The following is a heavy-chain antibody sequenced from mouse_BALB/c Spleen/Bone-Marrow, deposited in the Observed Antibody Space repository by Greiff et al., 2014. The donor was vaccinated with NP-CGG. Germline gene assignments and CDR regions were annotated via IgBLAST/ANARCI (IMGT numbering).Heavy chain of an antibody. Sequence: QVQLQQSGAELMKPGASVKISCKATGYTFSHYWIEWVKQRPGHGLEWIGEILPGTGSTKYNEKFKGKATITADTSSSTAYMQLSSLTSEDSAVYYGTRSLRRYFDYWGQGTTLTVSS. CDR3: TRSLRRYFDY. V-gene: IGHV1-9*01. D-gene: IGHD1-2*01. CDR1: GYTFSHYW. J-gene: IGHJ2*01. CDR2: ILPGTGST.